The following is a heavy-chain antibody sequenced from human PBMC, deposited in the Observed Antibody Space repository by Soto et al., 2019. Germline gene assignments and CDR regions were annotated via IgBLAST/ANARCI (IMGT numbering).Heavy chain of an antibody. Sequence: QVQLVESGGGVVQSGRSLRLSCAASGFTFRNYGLHWVRQAPGKGLEWVAVIWFDGSRTYYPDSVKGRFTISRDDYKNTLYLQMNSMRAEDTAIYYCARDIGSTSYILDYWGQGTLVTVSS. V-gene: IGHV3-33*01. CDR1: GFTFRNYG. CDR2: IWFDGSRT. J-gene: IGHJ4*01. CDR3: ARDIGSTSYILDY. D-gene: IGHD3-9*01.